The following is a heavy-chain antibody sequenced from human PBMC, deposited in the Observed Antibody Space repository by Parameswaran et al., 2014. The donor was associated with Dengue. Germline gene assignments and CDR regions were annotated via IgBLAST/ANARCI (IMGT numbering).Heavy chain of an antibody. J-gene: IGHJ3*02. CDR2: INPSGGST. V-gene: IGHV1-46*01. Sequence: WVRQAPGQGLEWMGIINPSGGSTSYAQKFQGRVTMTRDTSTSTVYMELSSLRSEDTAVYYCAREAVAVMRRWLPRHSYDAFDIWGQGTMVTVSS. D-gene: IGHD5-24*01. CDR3: AREAVAVMRRWLPRHSYDAFDI.